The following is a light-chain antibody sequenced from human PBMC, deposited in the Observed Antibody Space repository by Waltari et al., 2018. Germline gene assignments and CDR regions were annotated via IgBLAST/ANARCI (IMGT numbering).Light chain of an antibody. CDR2: GAS. V-gene: IGKV3-15*01. Sequence: EIVITQSPATLSVSQGERATLSCRASQSVSSNLAWYQQKPGQAPRLLIYGASTRATGIPARFSGSGSGTEFTLTISSMQSEDFAVYYCQQYNNWPRITFGPGTKVDIK. CDR1: QSVSSN. CDR3: QQYNNWPRIT. J-gene: IGKJ3*01.